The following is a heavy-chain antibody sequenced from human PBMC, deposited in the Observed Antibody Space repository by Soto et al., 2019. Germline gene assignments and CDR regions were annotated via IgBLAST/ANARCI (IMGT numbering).Heavy chain of an antibody. CDR1: GGSIRSYS. Sequence: SETLPLTCTVSGGSIRSYSGSWIRQPPGKGLEWIGYIYHSGSTYYNPSLKSRVTISVDRSKNQFSLKLSSVTAADTAVYYCARGGVDYYDSSGYYFSPYYFDYWGQGTLVTVSS. D-gene: IGHD3-22*01. V-gene: IGHV4-30-2*01. CDR3: ARGGVDYYDSSGYYFSPYYFDY. CDR2: IYHSGST. J-gene: IGHJ4*02.